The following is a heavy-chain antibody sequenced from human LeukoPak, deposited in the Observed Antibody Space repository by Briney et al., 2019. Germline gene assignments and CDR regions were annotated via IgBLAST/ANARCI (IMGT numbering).Heavy chain of an antibody. Sequence: SQTLSLTCTVSGGSISSGGYYWGWIRQPPGKGLEWIGSIYYSGSTYYNPSLKSRVTISVDTSKNQFSLKLSSVAAADTAVYYCARGENYYDSSGYLPNWFDPWGQGTLVIVSS. CDR1: GGSISSGGYY. CDR3: ARGENYYDSSGYLPNWFDP. D-gene: IGHD3-22*01. V-gene: IGHV4-39*07. J-gene: IGHJ5*02. CDR2: IYYSGST.